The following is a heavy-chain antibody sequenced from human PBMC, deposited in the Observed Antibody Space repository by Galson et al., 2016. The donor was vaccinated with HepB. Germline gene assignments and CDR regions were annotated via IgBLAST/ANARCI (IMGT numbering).Heavy chain of an antibody. CDR3: AREPYDSSGYFWYFDL. J-gene: IGHJ2*01. V-gene: IGHV4-31*03. Sequence: TLSLTCTVSGGSISSGGYYWTWIRQHPGKGLDWIGYIYYSGNTYYNPSLKSRVTISVDTSKNQFSLKLSSVTAADTAGYYCAREPYDSSGYFWYFDLWGRGTLVTVSS. CDR1: GGSISSGGYY. CDR2: IYYSGNT. D-gene: IGHD3-22*01.